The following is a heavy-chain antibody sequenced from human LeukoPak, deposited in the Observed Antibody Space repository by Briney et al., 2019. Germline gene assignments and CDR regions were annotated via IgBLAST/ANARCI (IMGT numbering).Heavy chain of an antibody. CDR2: ISSSGSTI. J-gene: IGHJ3*02. CDR1: GFTFSDYY. Sequence: PGGSLRLSCAASGFTFSDYYMSWIRQAPGKGLEWVSYISSSGSTIYYADSVKGRFTISRDNAKNSLYLQMNSLRAEDTAVYYCARDPLRQNRKLGNAEDDAFDIWGQGTMVTVSS. V-gene: IGHV3-11*04. D-gene: IGHD7-27*01. CDR3: ARDPLRQNRKLGNAEDDAFDI.